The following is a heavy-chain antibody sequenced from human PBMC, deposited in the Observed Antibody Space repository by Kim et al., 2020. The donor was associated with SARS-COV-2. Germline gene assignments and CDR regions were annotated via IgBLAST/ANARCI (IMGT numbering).Heavy chain of an antibody. CDR3: AKDRGMGATNYYYYAMDV. CDR2: ISGSGGTT. J-gene: IGHJ6*02. V-gene: IGHV3-23*01. Sequence: GGSLRLSCAASGFTFSSYAMSWVRQPPGEGLEWVSGISGSGGTTYYADSVKGRFTISRDNSKNTLYLQRKSLRAEDTAIYYCAKDRGMGATNYYYYAMDVWGEGTTVTVSS. D-gene: IGHD1-26*01. CDR1: GFTFSSYA.